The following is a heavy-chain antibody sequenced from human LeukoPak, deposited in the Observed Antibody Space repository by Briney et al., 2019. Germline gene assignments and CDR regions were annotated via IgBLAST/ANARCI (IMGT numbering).Heavy chain of an antibody. CDR3: ARDGSFWYYYDSSGIANFDY. D-gene: IGHD3-22*01. Sequence: PGGSPRLSCAASGFTFSSYWMSWVRQAPGKGLEWVANIKQDGSEKYYVDSVKGRFTISRDNAKNSLYLQVNSLRAEDTAVYYCARDGSFWYYYDSSGIANFDYWGQGTLVTVSS. J-gene: IGHJ4*02. CDR1: GFTFSSYW. CDR2: IKQDGSEK. V-gene: IGHV3-7*01.